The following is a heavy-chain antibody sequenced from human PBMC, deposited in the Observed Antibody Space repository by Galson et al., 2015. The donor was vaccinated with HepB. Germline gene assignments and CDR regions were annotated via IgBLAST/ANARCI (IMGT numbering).Heavy chain of an antibody. CDR1: GFTFSSYW. V-gene: IGHV3-7*03. CDR2: IKQDGSEK. CDR3: ARGAGFLAVAGTGVVDY. Sequence: SLRLSCAASGFTFSSYWMSWVRQAPGKGLEWVANIKQDGSEKYYVDPVKGRFTISRDNAKNSLYLQMNSLRAEDTAVYYCARGAGFLAVAGTGVVDYWGQGTLVTVSS. D-gene: IGHD6-19*01. J-gene: IGHJ4*02.